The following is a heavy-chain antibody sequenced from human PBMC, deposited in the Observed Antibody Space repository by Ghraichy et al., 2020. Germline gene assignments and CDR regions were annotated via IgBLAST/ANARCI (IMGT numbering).Heavy chain of an antibody. V-gene: IGHV4-34*01. D-gene: IGHD2-2*02. CDR3: ARDCSSTTFYTNYYYYGMDV. CDR1: GGSFSGYY. Sequence: SETLSLTCAVYGGSFSGYYWSWIRQPPGKGLEWIGEINHSGSTNYNPSLKSRVTISVDTSKNQFSLKLNSVTAADTAVYYCARDCSSTTFYTNYYYYGMDVWGQGTTVTVSS. CDR2: INHSGST. J-gene: IGHJ6*02.